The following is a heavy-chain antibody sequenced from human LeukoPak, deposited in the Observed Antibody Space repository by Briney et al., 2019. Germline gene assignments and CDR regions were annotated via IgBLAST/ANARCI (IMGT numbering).Heavy chain of an antibody. D-gene: IGHD6-13*01. J-gene: IGHJ4*02. CDR2: INPNSGGT. V-gene: IGHV1-2*02. CDR3: ARGYYNPYSSSWKVDY. CDR1: GYTFTGYY. Sequence: ASVKVSCKASGYTFTGYYMHWVRQAPGQGLEWMGWINPNSGGTNYAQKFQGRVTITADKSTSTAYMELSSLRSEDTAVYYCARGYYNPYSSSWKVDYWGQGTLVTVSS.